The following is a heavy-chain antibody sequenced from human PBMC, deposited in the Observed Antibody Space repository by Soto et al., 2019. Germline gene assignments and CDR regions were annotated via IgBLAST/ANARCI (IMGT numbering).Heavy chain of an antibody. Sequence: QVQLQESGPGLVRPSETLSLTCTVSGGSFSSYYWTWIRQSPGKGLEWIGYIYYSGSTDYNPSLMVRLAISIETSKNQFSLRLNSMTAADTAVYYCAGRDCSGTNCYYLDYYYMDVWGKGTTVTVSS. CDR3: AGRDCSGTNCYYLDYYYMDV. D-gene: IGHD2-2*01. V-gene: IGHV4-59*08. CDR2: IYYSGST. J-gene: IGHJ6*03. CDR1: GGSFSSYY.